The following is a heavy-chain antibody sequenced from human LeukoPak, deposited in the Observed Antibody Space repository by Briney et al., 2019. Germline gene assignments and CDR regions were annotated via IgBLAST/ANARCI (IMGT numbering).Heavy chain of an antibody. CDR2: IYYSGST. D-gene: IGHD1-26*01. V-gene: IGHV4-59*08. CDR1: GGSISSYY. J-gene: IGHJ5*02. CDR3: ARSARIVGANWFDP. Sequence: SETLSLTCTVSGGSISSYYWSWIRQPPGKGLEWIGYIYYSGSTNYNPSLKSRVTISVDTSKNQFSPKLSSVTAADTAVYYCARSARIVGANWFDPWGQGTLVTVSS.